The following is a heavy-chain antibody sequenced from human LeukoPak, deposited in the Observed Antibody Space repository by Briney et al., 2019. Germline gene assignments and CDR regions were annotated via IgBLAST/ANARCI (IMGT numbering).Heavy chain of an antibody. V-gene: IGHV3-23*01. CDR2: ISGSGGST. CDR3: AKVDHDYGDYLGY. J-gene: IGHJ4*02. Sequence: GGSLRLSCAASGFTFSSYAMCWVRQAPGKGLEWVSAISGSGGSTYYADSVKGRFTISRDNSKNTLYLQMNSLRAEDTAVYYCAKVDHDYGDYLGYWGQGTLVTVSS. CDR1: GFTFSSYA. D-gene: IGHD4-17*01.